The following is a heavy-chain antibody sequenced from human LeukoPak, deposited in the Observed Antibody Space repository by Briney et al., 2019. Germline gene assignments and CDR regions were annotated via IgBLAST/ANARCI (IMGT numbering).Heavy chain of an antibody. D-gene: IGHD5-18*01. J-gene: IGHJ4*02. Sequence: GGSLRLSCAASGFTFNSYGMHWVRQAPGKGLEWVAVIWYDGGNKYYADSVKGRFTISRDNSKNTLYLQMNSLRAEDTAVYYCARDDYVDTAMVEYFDYWGQGTLVTVSS. V-gene: IGHV3-33*01. CDR3: ARDDYVDTAMVEYFDY. CDR1: GFTFNSYG. CDR2: IWYDGGNK.